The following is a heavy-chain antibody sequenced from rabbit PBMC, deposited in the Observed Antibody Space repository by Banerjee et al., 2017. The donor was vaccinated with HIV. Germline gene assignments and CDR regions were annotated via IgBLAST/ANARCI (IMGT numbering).Heavy chain of an antibody. D-gene: IGHD6-1*01. Sequence: QEQLEESGGDLVKPEGSLTITCTASGFSFSNKYVMCWVRQAPGKGLEWIACINTNTGNTVYASWAKGRFTISKASWTTVTLQMTSLTAADTATYFCARAASSYNYAINLWGQGTLVTVS. V-gene: IGHV1S45*01. J-gene: IGHJ4*01. CDR1: GFSFSNKYV. CDR3: ARAASSYNYAINL. CDR2: INTNTGNT.